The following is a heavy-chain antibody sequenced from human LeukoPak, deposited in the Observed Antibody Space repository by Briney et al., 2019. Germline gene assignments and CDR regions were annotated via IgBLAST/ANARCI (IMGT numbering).Heavy chain of an antibody. D-gene: IGHD6-19*01. Sequence: SGPTLVNPTQTLTLTCTFSGLSLSTSGVGVGWIRQPPGKALEWLAFIYWDDDKRYSPSLKSRLTITKDTPKNQVVLTMTNMDPVDTATYYCAHRFFSAWSDYFDYWGQGTLVTVSS. CDR2: IYWDDDK. V-gene: IGHV2-5*02. CDR1: GLSLSTSGVG. CDR3: AHRFFSAWSDYFDY. J-gene: IGHJ4*02.